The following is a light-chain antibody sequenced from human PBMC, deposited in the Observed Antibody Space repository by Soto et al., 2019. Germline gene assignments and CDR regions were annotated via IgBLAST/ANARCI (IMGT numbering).Light chain of an antibody. V-gene: IGKV3-20*01. CDR3: QHYNSYSEA. Sequence: EIVLTQSPGTLSLSPGERATLSCRASQSVSSSYLAWYQQKPGQAPRLLIYDASSRATGIPDRFSGSGSGTEFTLTISSLQPDDFATYYCQHYNSYSEAFGQGTKVDI. CDR1: QSVSSSY. CDR2: DAS. J-gene: IGKJ1*01.